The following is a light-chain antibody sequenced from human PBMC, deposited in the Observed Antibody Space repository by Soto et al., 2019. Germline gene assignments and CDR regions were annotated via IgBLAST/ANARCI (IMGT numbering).Light chain of an antibody. J-gene: IGKJ1*01. CDR3: QQYGSSWT. CDR1: QSVSSSY. Sequence: ETVLTQSPGTLSLSPGERATLSCRASQSVSSSYLAWYQQKPGQAPRLLIYGSSSRATGIPDRFSGSGSGTDVTLTISRLEPEDFAVYYCQQYGSSWTFGQGTKVEIK. CDR2: GSS. V-gene: IGKV3-20*01.